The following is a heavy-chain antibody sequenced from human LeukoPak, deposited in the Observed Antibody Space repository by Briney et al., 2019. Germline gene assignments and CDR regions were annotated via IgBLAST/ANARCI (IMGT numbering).Heavy chain of an antibody. CDR2: IIPIVGTA. D-gene: IGHD1-26*01. Sequence: GASVKVSCKASGGTFSSYAISWVRQAPGQGLEWMGGIIPIVGTANYAQKFQGRVTITTDESTSTAYMELSSLRSEDTAVYYCARVMYSGTLYYFDYWGQGTLVTVSS. CDR3: ARVMYSGTLYYFDY. V-gene: IGHV1-69*05. CDR1: GGTFSSYA. J-gene: IGHJ4*02.